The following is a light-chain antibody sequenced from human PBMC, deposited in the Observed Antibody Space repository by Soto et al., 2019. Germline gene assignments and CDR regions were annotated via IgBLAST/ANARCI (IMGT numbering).Light chain of an antibody. CDR3: LQDFKYPRT. Sequence: AIQMTQSPSSLSASVGDRVTITCRASQDIRTELGWYQQKPGKAPRLLIYGTFSLQSGVPSRFSGSGSGTDFTLTISSLQPDDVAPYYCLQDFKYPRTFGQGTKVEVK. CDR2: GTF. J-gene: IGKJ1*01. CDR1: QDIRTE. V-gene: IGKV1-6*01.